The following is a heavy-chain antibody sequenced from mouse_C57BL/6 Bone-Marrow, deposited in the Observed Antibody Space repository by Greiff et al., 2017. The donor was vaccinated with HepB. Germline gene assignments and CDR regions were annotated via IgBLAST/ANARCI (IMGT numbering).Heavy chain of an antibody. CDR2: ISNLAYSI. CDR3: ARHDTTAMDY. D-gene: IGHD1-1*01. Sequence: DVKLVESGGGLVQPGGSLKLSCAASGFTFSDYGMAWVRQAPRKGPEWVAFISNLAYSIYYADTVTGRFTISRENAKNTLYLEMSSLRSEDTAMYYCARHDTTAMDYWGQGTSVTVSS. J-gene: IGHJ4*01. CDR1: GFTFSDYG. V-gene: IGHV5-15*01.